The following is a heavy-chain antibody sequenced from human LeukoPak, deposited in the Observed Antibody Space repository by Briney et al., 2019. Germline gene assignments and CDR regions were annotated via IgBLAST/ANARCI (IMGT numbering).Heavy chain of an antibody. CDR1: GFTFSSYA. D-gene: IGHD3-9*01. CDR3: VKDLTGTWSFDY. V-gene: IGHV3-30*14. J-gene: IGHJ4*02. Sequence: GGSLRLSCAASGFTFSSYAMHWVRQAPGKGLEWVAVISYDGSNKYYADSVKGRFTISRDNSKNALYLQLTSLRLEDTALYYCVKDLTGTWSFDYWGQGTLVTVSS. CDR2: ISYDGSNK.